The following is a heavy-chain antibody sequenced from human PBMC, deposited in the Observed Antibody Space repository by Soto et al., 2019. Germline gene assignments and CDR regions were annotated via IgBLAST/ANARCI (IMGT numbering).Heavy chain of an antibody. V-gene: IGHV4-59*01. CDR2: IYYSGST. J-gene: IGHJ3*02. D-gene: IGHD5-18*01. CDR3: ARGMDTAMVTITMVRGFPDAFDI. Sequence: SETLSLTCTVSGGSISSYYWSWIRQPPGKGLEWIGYIYYSGSTNYNPSLKSRVTISVDTSKNQFSLKLSSVTAADTAVYYCARGMDTAMVTITMVRGFPDAFDIWGQGTMVTVSS. CDR1: GGSISSYY.